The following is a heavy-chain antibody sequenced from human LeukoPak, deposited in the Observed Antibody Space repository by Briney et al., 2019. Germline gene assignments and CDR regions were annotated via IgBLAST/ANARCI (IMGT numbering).Heavy chain of an antibody. CDR1: GFTFSSYS. CDR2: INSSSSTI. V-gene: IGHV3-48*02. Sequence: PGGSLRLSCAASGFTFSSYSMTWVRQAPGKGLEWVSYINSSSSTIYYADSVKGRFTISRDNAKNSLYLQMNSLRDEDTAVYYCARVDVWYSGSARNFDYWGQGTLVTVSS. J-gene: IGHJ4*02. D-gene: IGHD1-26*01. CDR3: ARVDVWYSGSARNFDY.